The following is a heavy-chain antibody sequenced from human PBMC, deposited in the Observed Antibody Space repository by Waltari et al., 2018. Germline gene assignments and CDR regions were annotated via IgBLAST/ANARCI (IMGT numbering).Heavy chain of an antibody. V-gene: IGHV1-3*01. J-gene: IGHJ4*02. D-gene: IGHD3-10*01. CDR2: INAGNGNT. CDR1: GYTFTSYA. CDR3: ARDYYGSGSYNDGGFDY. Sequence: QVQLVQSGAEVKKPGASVKVSCKASGYTFTSYAMHWVRQAPGQRLEWMGWINAGNGNTKYSQKFQGRVTITRDTSASTAYMELSSMRSEDTAVYYCARDYYGSGSYNDGGFDYWGQGTLVTVSS.